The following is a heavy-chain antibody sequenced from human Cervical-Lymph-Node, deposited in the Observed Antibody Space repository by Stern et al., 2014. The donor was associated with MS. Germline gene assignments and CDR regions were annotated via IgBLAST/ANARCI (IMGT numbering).Heavy chain of an antibody. CDR2: MNPDSGDT. CDR1: GYNFISDD. CDR3: TKAWDS. V-gene: IGHV1-8*01. Sequence: QVQLVQSGAEVRKPGASVRVSCKTSGYNFISDDINWVRQATGQGLEWMGWMNPDSGDTGYAQKFQGRLTITGDTSINTAYMELTSLSSEDSAVYYCTKAWDSWGQGTLTVSS. J-gene: IGHJ5*01.